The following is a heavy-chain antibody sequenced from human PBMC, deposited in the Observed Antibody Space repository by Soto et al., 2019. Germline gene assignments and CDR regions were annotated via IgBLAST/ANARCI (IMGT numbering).Heavy chain of an antibody. J-gene: IGHJ5*02. CDR1: GVTFSTYA. CDR2: ISDTGGGT. V-gene: IGHV3-23*01. CDR3: AIPSPKTSDSNTCFDT. D-gene: IGHD2-2*02. Sequence: PGGSLRLSCAASGVTFSTYAMAWVRQAPGKGLEWVSTISDTGGGTFYADSVKGRFTIYRDNSKNTLYLQMQTLRAEDTAISFRAIPSPKTSDSNTCFDTWGRGTQVTVSS.